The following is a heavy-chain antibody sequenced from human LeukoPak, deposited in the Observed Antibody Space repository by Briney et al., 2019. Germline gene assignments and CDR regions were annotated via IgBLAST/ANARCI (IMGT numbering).Heavy chain of an antibody. Sequence: SRTLSLTCAISGDSLSANSVAWNWIRQSPSRGLEWLGRTYYRSKWNYDYAVSVKSRITINPDTSKNQFSLQLNSVTPDDTALYYCARGKYSGFDLWGQGTMVTVSS. J-gene: IGHJ3*01. CDR1: GDSLSANSVA. CDR3: ARGKYSGFDL. V-gene: IGHV6-1*01. CDR2: TYYRSKWNY. D-gene: IGHD2-15*01.